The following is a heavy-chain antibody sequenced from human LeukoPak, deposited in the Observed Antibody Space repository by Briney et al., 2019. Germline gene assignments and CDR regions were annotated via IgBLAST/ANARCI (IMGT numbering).Heavy chain of an antibody. CDR3: VRKFYFYMDV. Sequence: GGSLRLSCAASGFTFSSYWMSWVRQAPGRGLEWVSYISPTGDSTLNAEPVKGRFSVSRDNSKNMVYLQMDGLRAEDTATYFCVRKFYFYMDVWGKGTTVTVSS. CDR1: GFTFSSYW. V-gene: IGHV3-23*01. CDR2: ISPTGDST. J-gene: IGHJ6*03.